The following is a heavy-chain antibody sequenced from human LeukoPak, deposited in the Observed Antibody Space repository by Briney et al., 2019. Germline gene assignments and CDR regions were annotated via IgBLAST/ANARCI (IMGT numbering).Heavy chain of an antibody. CDR3: ARARTGDSDY. J-gene: IGHJ4*02. D-gene: IGHD7-27*01. CDR1: GYTFTSYG. Sequence: ASVKVSCKASGYTFTSYGISWVRQAPGQGLEWMGWISAYNGNTNYAQKFQGRVTMTRDTSTNTVYMELNSLRSEDTALYYCARARTGDSDYWGQGTLVTVSS. CDR2: ISAYNGNT. V-gene: IGHV1-18*01.